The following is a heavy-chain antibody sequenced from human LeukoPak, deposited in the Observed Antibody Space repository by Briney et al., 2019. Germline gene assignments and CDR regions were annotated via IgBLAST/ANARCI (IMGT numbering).Heavy chain of an antibody. J-gene: IGHJ6*03. Sequence: GGSLRLSCAASGFTFSSYWMSWVRQTPGKGLEWVANIKQDGSEKYYVDSVKGRFTISRDNAKNSLYLQMNSLRAEDTAVYYCARDYCSSTSPYYYYYYMDVWGKGTTVTVSS. V-gene: IGHV3-7*01. CDR2: IKQDGSEK. D-gene: IGHD2-2*01. CDR1: GFTFSSYW. CDR3: ARDYCSSTSPYYYYYYMDV.